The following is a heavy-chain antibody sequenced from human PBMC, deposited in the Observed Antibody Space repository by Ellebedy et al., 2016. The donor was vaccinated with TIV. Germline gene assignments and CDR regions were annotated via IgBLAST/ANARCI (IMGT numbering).Heavy chain of an antibody. CDR1: EFTFNNYA. CDR2: ITGSVDNP. J-gene: IGHJ4*02. CDR3: ARRVGARGGKFDY. V-gene: IGHV3-23*01. Sequence: PGGSLRLSCAASEFTFNNYAMSWVRHAPRKGLEWVSAITGSVDNPYYADSVKGQFTISRDNSKNTLYLQMNSLRVEDTAVYYCARRVGARGGKFDYWGQGILVTVPS. D-gene: IGHD6-6*01.